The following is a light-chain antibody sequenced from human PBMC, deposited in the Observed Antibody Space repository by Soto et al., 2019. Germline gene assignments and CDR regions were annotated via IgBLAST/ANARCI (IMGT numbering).Light chain of an antibody. Sequence: EIVFLQSACTLRLYTGERSTLSCRASQSVSHNYLGWHQQKPGQAPRLLIYGASKRATGIPDRFSGSGSGTDFPLTSTGLEPEDFAVYYWQQFHISRTFGQGTKVDIK. CDR2: GAS. V-gene: IGKV3-20*01. CDR1: QSVSHNY. CDR3: QQFHISRT. J-gene: IGKJ1*01.